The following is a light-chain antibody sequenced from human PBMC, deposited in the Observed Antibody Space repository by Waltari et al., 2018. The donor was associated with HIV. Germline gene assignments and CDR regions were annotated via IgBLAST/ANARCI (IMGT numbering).Light chain of an antibody. CDR3: QQSYSNPA. CDR1: QSISNY. CDR2: AAS. V-gene: IGKV1-39*01. Sequence: DIQMTQSPYSLSASVGDRVTITCRASQSISNYLNWYQQKPGKAPKVLVYAASILRSGVPSRFSDSGSGTDFTLTISSLQPEDFATYYCQQSYSNPAFGQGTKVEIK. J-gene: IGKJ1*01.